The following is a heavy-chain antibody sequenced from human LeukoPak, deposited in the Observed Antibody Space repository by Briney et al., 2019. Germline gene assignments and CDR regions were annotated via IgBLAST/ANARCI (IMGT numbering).Heavy chain of an antibody. CDR3: ARDPRYYDYVWGSYRHHDAFDI. CDR1: GFTFSSYW. V-gene: IGHV3-7*01. CDR2: IKQDGSEK. D-gene: IGHD3-16*02. Sequence: PGGSLRLSCAASGFTFSSYWMSWVRQAPGKGLEWVANIKQDGSEKYYVDSVKGRFTISRDNAKNSLYLQMNSLRAEDTAVYYCARDPRYYDYVWGSYRHHDAFDIWGQGTMVTVSS. J-gene: IGHJ3*02.